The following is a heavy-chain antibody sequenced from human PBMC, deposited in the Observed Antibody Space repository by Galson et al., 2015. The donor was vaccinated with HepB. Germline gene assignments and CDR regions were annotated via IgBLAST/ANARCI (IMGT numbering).Heavy chain of an antibody. J-gene: IGHJ4*02. CDR2: ISRNGGST. Sequence: SLRLSCAASGFTFSSYAMHWVRQAPGKGLEYVSAISRNGGSTYYADSVKGRFTISRDNSKNTLYLQMSSLRAEDTAVYYCVKGVSSGWPPDYFDYWGQGTLVTVSS. CDR3: VKGVSSGWPPDYFDY. V-gene: IGHV3-64D*06. CDR1: GFTFSSYA. D-gene: IGHD6-19*01.